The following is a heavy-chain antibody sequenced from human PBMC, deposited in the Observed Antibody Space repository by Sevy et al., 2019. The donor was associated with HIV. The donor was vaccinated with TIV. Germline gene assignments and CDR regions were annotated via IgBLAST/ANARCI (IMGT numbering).Heavy chain of an antibody. CDR1: GDSVSSNSAT. V-gene: IGHV6-1*01. CDR2: TYYRSKWYN. J-gene: IGHJ5*02. CDR3: ARDLGSSLNWFDP. D-gene: IGHD6-13*01. Sequence: QSQTLSLTCAISGDSVSSNSATWNWIRRSPSRGLEWLGRTYYRSKWYNDYAVSVKSRITINPDTSKNQFSLQLNSVTPEDTAVYYCARDLGSSLNWFDPWGQGTLVTVSS.